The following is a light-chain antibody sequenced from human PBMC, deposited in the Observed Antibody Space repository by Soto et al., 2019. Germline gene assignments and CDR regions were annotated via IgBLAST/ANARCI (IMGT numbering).Light chain of an antibody. V-gene: IGKV3-11*01. J-gene: IGKJ3*01. CDR3: QQRTNWPSLFT. CDR1: HSVGTY. Sequence: EIVLTQSPATLSLSPGERATLSYRSSHSVGTYLAWYQQKPGQAPRLLIYGSSNRATGIPARFSGSGSGTDFSLTISSLEPEDFAVYYCQQRTNWPSLFTFGPGTKVDIK. CDR2: GSS.